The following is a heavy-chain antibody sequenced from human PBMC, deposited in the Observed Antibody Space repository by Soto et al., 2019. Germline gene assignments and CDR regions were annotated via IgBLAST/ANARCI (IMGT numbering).Heavy chain of an antibody. J-gene: IGHJ5*02. D-gene: IGHD6-6*01. CDR1: GFTFSSYA. V-gene: IGHV3-23*01. CDR2: ISGSGGST. Sequence: PGGPLRLSCAASGFTFSSYAMSWVRQAPGKGLEWVSAISGSGGSTYYADSVKGRFTISRDNSKNTLYLQMNSLRAEDTAVYYCAKDRPRWQLVPNWFDPWGQGTLVTVSS. CDR3: AKDRPRWQLVPNWFDP.